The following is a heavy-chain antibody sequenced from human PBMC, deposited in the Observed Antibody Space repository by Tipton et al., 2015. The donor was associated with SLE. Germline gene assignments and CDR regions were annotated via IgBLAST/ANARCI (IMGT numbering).Heavy chain of an antibody. CDR2: IFYSGSFSGGST. CDR3: ARDSPYDNSGYYSDY. J-gene: IGHJ4*02. D-gene: IGHD3-22*01. CDR1: GGSISSTYY. Sequence: TLSLTCTVSGGSISSTYYWGWIRQPPGKGLEWIGSIFYSGSFSGGSTYYNPSLKSRVTISVDTSKNQFSLKLSSVTAADTAIYYCARDSPYDNSGYYSDYWGQGTQVTVSS. V-gene: IGHV4-39*07.